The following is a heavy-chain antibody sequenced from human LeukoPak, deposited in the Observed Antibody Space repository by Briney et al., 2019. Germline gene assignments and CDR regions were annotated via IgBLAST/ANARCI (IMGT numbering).Heavy chain of an antibody. CDR2: MNPNSGNT. J-gene: IGHJ6*03. CDR1: GYTFTSYD. Sequence: ASVKVSCKASGYTFTSYDINWVRQANGQGLEWMGWMNPNSGNTGYAQKFQGRVTMTRNTSISTAYMELSSLRSEDTAVYYCARGLYYYDSSGYQYYYYYYYMDVWGKGTTVTISS. CDR3: ARGLYYYDSSGYQYYYYYYYMDV. D-gene: IGHD3-22*01. V-gene: IGHV1-8*01.